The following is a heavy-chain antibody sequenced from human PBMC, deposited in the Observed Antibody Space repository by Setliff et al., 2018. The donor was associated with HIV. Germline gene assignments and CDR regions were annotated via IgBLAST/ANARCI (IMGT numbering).Heavy chain of an antibody. V-gene: IGHV3-33*01. J-gene: IGHJ5*02. CDR1: GFTFSSYG. D-gene: IGHD2-2*01. CDR2: IWFDGNNK. CDR3: AASADGDCATTNCANWFDP. Sequence: GGSLRLSCAASGFTFSSYGMHWVRQAPGKGLEWVAIIWFDGNNKYYADSVKGRFTISRDDSHNTAYLQMTSLRIEDTAMYYCAASADGDCATTNCANWFDPWGQGTLVTVSS.